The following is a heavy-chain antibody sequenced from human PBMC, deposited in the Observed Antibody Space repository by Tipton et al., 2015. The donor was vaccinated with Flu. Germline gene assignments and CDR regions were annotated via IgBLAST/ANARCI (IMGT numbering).Heavy chain of an antibody. J-gene: IGHJ3*02. Sequence: TLSLTCAVYGGSLSGYYWTWIRQPPGKGLEWIGEINHSRITNYNPPLKSRVTMSVDTSKNQFSLKLSSVTAADTAAYYCQFKWGTSVIWGQGTMVTVSS. V-gene: IGHV4-34*01. CDR2: INHSRIT. CDR1: GGSLSGYY. D-gene: IGHD3-16*01. CDR3: QFKWGTSVI.